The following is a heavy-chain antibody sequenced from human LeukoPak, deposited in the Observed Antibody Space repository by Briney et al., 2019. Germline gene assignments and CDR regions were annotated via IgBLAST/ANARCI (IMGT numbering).Heavy chain of an antibody. CDR3: AGGGGGYSYGHDY. CDR1: GGSISSYY. Sequence: SETLSLTCTVSGGSISSYYWSWIRQPPGKGLEWIGYIYYSGSTNYNPSLKSRVTISVDTSKNQFSLKLSSVTAADTAVYYCAGGGGGYSYGHDYWGQGTLVTVSS. D-gene: IGHD5-18*01. CDR2: IYYSGST. V-gene: IGHV4-59*01. J-gene: IGHJ4*02.